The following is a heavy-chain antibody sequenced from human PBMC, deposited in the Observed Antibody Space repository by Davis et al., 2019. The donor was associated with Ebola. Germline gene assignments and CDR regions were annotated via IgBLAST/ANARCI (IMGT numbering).Heavy chain of an antibody. CDR1: GFTFSSYG. J-gene: IGHJ4*02. V-gene: IGHV3-48*02. CDR2: ITNGGSTN. CDR3: ARGRWNYAMDY. D-gene: IGHD1-7*01. Sequence: GESLKISCVASGFTFSSYGMHWVRQAPGKGLEWLSYITNGGSTNSYADSVKGRFTVSRDNAKNSLFLQMNSLRDEDTAVYYCARGRWNYAMDYWGLGTLVIVSS.